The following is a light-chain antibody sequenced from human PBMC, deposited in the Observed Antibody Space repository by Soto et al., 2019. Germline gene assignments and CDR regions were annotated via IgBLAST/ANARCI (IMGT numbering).Light chain of an antibody. Sequence: EIVLTQSPGTRSLSPGERASLSCTASQTVSSSYLAWYQQKPGQAPRLLIYGASSRATGIPDRFSGSGSGTDFTLTISRLEPEDFAVYYCQQYGSSRTFGQGTKVEIK. CDR2: GAS. V-gene: IGKV3-20*01. J-gene: IGKJ1*01. CDR3: QQYGSSRT. CDR1: QTVSSSY.